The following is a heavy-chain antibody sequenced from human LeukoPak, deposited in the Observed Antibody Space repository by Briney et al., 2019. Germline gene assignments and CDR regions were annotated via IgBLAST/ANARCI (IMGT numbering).Heavy chain of an antibody. D-gene: IGHD1-1*01. CDR1: GGSISSYY. V-gene: IGHV4-59*05. Sequence: PSETLPLTCTVSGGSISSYYWSWIRQPPGKGLEWIGSIYYSGSTYYNPSLKSRVTISVDTSKNQFSLKLSSVTAADTAVYYCAKERRALHYFDYWGQGTLVTVSS. CDR3: AKERRALHYFDY. CDR2: IYYSGST. J-gene: IGHJ4*02.